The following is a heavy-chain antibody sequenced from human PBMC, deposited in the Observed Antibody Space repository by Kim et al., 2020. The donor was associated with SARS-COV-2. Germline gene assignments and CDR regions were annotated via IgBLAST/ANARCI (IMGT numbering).Heavy chain of an antibody. J-gene: IGHJ5*02. D-gene: IGHD2-2*03. V-gene: IGHV3-74*03. CDR2: IHSNGVGT. Sequence: GGSLRLSCAASGFTLGEYWINWVRQAPGKGLHWVSRIHSNGVGTKYADAVRGRFTVSRDSSKATFYLQMDSLRADDTARYYCSMDVGRFLGLSWGQGTLVPVSS. CDR3: SMDVGRFLGLS. CDR1: GFTLGEYW.